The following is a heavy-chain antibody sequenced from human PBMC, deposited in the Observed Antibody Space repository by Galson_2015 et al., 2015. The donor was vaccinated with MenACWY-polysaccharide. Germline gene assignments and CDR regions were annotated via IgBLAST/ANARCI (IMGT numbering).Heavy chain of an antibody. CDR1: GYTFTGYY. CDR2: INPSGGST. CDR3: ARADIVVVVAAGRDYYGMDV. J-gene: IGHJ6*02. D-gene: IGHD2-15*01. V-gene: IGHV1-46*01. Sequence: SVKVSCKASGYTFTGYYMHWVRQAPGQGLEWMGIINPSGGSTSYAQKFQGRVTMTRDTSTSTVYMELSSLRSEDTAVYYCARADIVVVVAAGRDYYGMDVWGQGTTVTVSS.